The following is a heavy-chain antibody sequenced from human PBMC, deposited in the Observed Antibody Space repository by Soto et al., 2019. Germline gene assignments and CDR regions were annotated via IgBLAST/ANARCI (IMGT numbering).Heavy chain of an antibody. CDR2: TSMSGTTK. V-gene: IGHV3-11*01. CDR1: GLTLNDSN. J-gene: IGHJ6*02. CDR3: ARGRGRKYYQYYGLDV. Sequence: QGQLVESGGDLVKPGGSLRLSCAASGLTLNDSNIHWMRKAPGKGLEWISYTSMSGTTKYYAESVKGRFTISRDNAKNLVYLQMSSLREEDTAVYYCARGRGRKYYQYYGLDVWGQGTMVIVSS. D-gene: IGHD2-2*01.